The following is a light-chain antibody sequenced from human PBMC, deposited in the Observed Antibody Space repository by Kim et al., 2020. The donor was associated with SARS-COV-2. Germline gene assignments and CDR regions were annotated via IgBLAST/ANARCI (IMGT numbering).Light chain of an antibody. CDR1: QSISNY. CDR2: AAS. CDR3: QQSNSTPPT. J-gene: IGKJ4*01. V-gene: IGKV1-39*01. Sequence: ASVGDRVTITCRASQSISNYLDWYQQKPGKAPKLLIYAASSLQRGVPSRFSGSGSGTDFTLTINSLQPEDVATYYCQQSNSTPPTFGGGTKVDIK.